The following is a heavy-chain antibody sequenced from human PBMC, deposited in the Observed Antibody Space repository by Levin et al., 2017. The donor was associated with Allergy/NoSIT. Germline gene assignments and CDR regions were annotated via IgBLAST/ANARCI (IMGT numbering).Heavy chain of an antibody. CDR1: GFTFSSYS. CDR2: ISSSSSTI. CDR3: AREGPRLGYYYYGMDV. Sequence: GGSLRLSCAASGFTFSSYSMNWVRQAPGKGLEWVSYISSSSSTIYYADSVKGRFTISRDNAKNSLYLQMNSLRDEDTAVYYCAREGPRLGYYYYGMDVWGQGTTVTVSS. V-gene: IGHV3-48*02. J-gene: IGHJ6*02. D-gene: IGHD3-16*01.